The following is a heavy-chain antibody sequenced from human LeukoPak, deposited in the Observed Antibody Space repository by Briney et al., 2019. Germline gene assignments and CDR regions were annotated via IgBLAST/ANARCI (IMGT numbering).Heavy chain of an antibody. J-gene: IGHJ5*02. Sequence: GASVKVSCKASGYTFTSYAMHWVRQAPGQRLEWMGWINAGNGNTKYSQKLQGRVTITRDTSASTAYMELSSLRSEDTAVYYCARGLPVVVPAARTGWFDPWGQGTLVTVSS. CDR2: INAGNGNT. CDR1: GYTFTSYA. D-gene: IGHD2-2*01. CDR3: ARGLPVVVPAARTGWFDP. V-gene: IGHV1-3*01.